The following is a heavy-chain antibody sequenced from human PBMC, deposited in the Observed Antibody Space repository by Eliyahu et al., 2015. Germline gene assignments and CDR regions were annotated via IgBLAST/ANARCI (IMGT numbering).Heavy chain of an antibody. V-gene: IGHV3-30-3*01. Sequence: QVQLVESGGGVVQPGRSLRLSCAASGFTFXSYAXHWVRQAPGKVLEWVALISYDGSNKYYADSVKGRFTISRDNAKNTLYLQMNSLRIEDAAMYYCARDRPGHCSRGSCYELGYWGQGTLVTVSS. CDR3: ARDRPGHCSRGSCYELGY. CDR2: ISYDGSNK. CDR1: GFTFXSYA. D-gene: IGHD2-15*01. J-gene: IGHJ4*02.